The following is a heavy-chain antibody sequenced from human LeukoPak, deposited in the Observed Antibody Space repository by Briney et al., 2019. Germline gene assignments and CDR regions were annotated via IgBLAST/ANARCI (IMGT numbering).Heavy chain of an antibody. V-gene: IGHV4-34*01. D-gene: IGHD3-10*01. Sequence: SETLSLTCAVYGGSFSGYYWSWVRQPPGKGLEWIGEINHSGSTNYNPSLKSRVTISVDTSKNQFSLKLSSVTAADTAVYYCARGRRVRGVIDYWGQGTLVTVSS. CDR3: ARGRRVRGVIDY. CDR1: GGSFSGYY. J-gene: IGHJ4*02. CDR2: INHSGST.